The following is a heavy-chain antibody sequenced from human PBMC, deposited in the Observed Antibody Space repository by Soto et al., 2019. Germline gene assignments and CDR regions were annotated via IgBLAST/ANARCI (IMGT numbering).Heavy chain of an antibody. D-gene: IGHD5-12*01. CDR1: GFYFSSYA. CDR2: ISGNGGST. CDR3: VWKYYYYAKDV. J-gene: IGHJ6*02. V-gene: IGHV3-23*01. Sequence: GGSLRLSCAASGFYFSSYAMSWVRQAPGKGLEWVSEISGNGGSTYYADSVKGRFTISRDNSKNTLYLQMNSLRAEDTAVYYCVWKYYYYAKDVWDQGTTVTVSS.